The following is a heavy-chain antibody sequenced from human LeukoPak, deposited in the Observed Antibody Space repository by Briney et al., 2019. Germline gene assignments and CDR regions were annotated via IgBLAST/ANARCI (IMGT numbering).Heavy chain of an antibody. CDR1: TLTCSSYG. CDR3: ARGDSDGDRRYYYYYGMDV. J-gene: IGHJ6*02. CDR2: ISFDGSNQ. Sequence: GGSLRRSSAASTLTCSSYGMHCVPHAPGKGLKWVALISFDGSNQYYADSVKGRFTISRDNSKNTLYVQMNSLRAEDTAVYYCARGDSDGDRRYYYYYGMDVWGQGTTVTVSS. D-gene: IGHD2-21*01. V-gene: IGHV3-30*03.